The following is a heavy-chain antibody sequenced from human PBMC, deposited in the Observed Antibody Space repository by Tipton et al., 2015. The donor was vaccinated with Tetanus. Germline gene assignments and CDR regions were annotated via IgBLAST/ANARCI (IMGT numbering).Heavy chain of an antibody. J-gene: IGHJ5*02. D-gene: IGHD1-14*01. Sequence: SLRLSCAASGFIFSIYGMHWVRQAPGKGLEWVAVTSYDGSTEYYAKSVKGRFTISRDNSKHTLYLEMNSLGAEDRAVYYCAKDLRYLSGWHDTWGQGALVPVSS. V-gene: IGHV3-30*18. CDR3: AKDLRYLSGWHDT. CDR2: TSYDGSTE. CDR1: GFIFSIYG.